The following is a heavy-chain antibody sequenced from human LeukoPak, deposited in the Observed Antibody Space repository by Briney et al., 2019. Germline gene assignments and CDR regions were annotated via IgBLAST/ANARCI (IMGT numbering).Heavy chain of an antibody. CDR2: INHSGST. D-gene: IGHD6-13*01. J-gene: IGHJ5*02. V-gene: IGHV4-34*01. Sequence: SETLSLTCAVYGGSFSGYYWSWIRQPPGKGLGWIGEINHSGSTNYNPSLKSRVTISVDTSKNQFSLKLSSVTAADTAVYYCARGGPPHSSSWYIDPWGQGTLVTVSS. CDR3: ARGGPPHSSSWYIDP. CDR1: GGSFSGYY.